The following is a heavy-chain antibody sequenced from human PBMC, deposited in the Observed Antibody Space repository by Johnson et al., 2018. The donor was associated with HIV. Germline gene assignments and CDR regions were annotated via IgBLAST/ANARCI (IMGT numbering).Heavy chain of an antibody. Sequence: QVQLVESGGGVVQPGGSLRLSCAASGFTFSSYGMHWVRQAPGKGLEWVTFIRYDGNNKYYADSVKGRFTISRDNSKNTLYLQMNSLRAEDTAVYYCARVEQQLWLRGAFDIWGQGTMVTVSS. CDR3: ARVEQQLWLRGAFDI. V-gene: IGHV3-30*02. D-gene: IGHD5-18*01. CDR1: GFTFSSYG. CDR2: IRYDGNNK. J-gene: IGHJ3*02.